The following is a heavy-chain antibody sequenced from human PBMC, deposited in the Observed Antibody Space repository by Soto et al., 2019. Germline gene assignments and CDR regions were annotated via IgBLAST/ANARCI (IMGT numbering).Heavy chain of an antibody. CDR2: ISGSGGST. CDR3: ATGPRIAVAGYFDY. J-gene: IGHJ4*02. Sequence: EVQLLESGGGLVQPGGSLRLSCAASGFTFSSYAMSWLRQAPGKGLEWVSAISGSGGSTYYADSVKGRFTISRDNSKKTLYLQMNSLRAEDTAVYYCATGPRIAVAGYFDYWGQGTLVTVSS. D-gene: IGHD6-19*01. CDR1: GFTFSSYA. V-gene: IGHV3-23*01.